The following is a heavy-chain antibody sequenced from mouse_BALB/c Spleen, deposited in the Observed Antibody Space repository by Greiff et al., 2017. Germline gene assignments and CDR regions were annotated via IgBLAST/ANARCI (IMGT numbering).Heavy chain of an antibody. D-gene: IGHD1-1*01. CDR3: ARSNNYYGSSYFDY. J-gene: IGHJ2*01. CDR2: INPYNGAT. Sequence: EVQLQQSGPELVKPGASVKISCKASGYSFTGYYMHWVKQSHVKSLEWIGRINPYNGATSYNQNFKDKASLTVDKSSSTAYMELHSLTSEDSAVYYCARSNNYYGSSYFDYWGQGTTLTVSS. V-gene: IGHV1-31*01. CDR1: GYSFTGYY.